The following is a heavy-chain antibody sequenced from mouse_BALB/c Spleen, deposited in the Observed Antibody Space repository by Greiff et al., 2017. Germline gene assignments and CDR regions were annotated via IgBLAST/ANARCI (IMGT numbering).Heavy chain of an antibody. V-gene: IGHV1-5*01. CDR3: TGIPYYYVSSYGWFAY. Sequence: EVQLQESGTVLARPGASVKMSCKASGYSFTSYWMHWVKQRPGQGLEWIGAIYPGNSDTSYNQKFKGKAKLTAVTSASTAYMELSSLTNEDSAVYDCTGIPYYYVSSYGWFAYWGQGTLVTVSA. J-gene: IGHJ3*01. CDR2: IYPGNSDT. CDR1: GYSFTSYW. D-gene: IGHD1-1*01.